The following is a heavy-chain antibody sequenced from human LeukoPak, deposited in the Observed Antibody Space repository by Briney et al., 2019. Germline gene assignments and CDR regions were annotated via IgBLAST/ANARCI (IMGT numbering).Heavy chain of an antibody. CDR3: ARDSPDRIKDYYDSSGYYNWFDP. V-gene: IGHV1-2*02. D-gene: IGHD3-22*01. J-gene: IGHJ5*02. CDR1: GYTFTGYY. CDR2: INSNSGAT. Sequence: GASGKVSCKASGYTFTGYYMHWVRQAPGQGLEWMGWINSNSGATKYAQKFQGRVTMTRDTSISTAYMELSSLRSEDTAVYYCARDSPDRIKDYYDSSGYYNWFDPWGQGTLVTVSS.